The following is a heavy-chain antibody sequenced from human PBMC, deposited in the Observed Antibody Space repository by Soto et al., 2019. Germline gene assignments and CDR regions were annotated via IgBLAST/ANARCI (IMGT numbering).Heavy chain of an antibody. CDR2: IYHSGST. D-gene: IGHD6-6*01. CDR3: ARYSIAARRGIDY. Sequence: SLTCAASCGSVSSGGYSWIWIRQPPGKGLEWIGYIYHSGSTYYNPSLKSRVTISVDRSKNQFSLKLSSVTAADTAVYYCARYSIAARRGIDYWGQGTLVTVSS. V-gene: IGHV4-30-2*01. CDR1: CGSVSSGGYS. J-gene: IGHJ4*02.